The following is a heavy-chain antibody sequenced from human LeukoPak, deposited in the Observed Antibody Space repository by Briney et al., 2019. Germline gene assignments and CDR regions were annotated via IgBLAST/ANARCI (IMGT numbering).Heavy chain of an antibody. J-gene: IGHJ4*02. CDR3: ARDRVPQLTADY. CDR2: ISSSSRTI. D-gene: IGHD7-27*01. Sequence: GGSLRLSCAASGFTFSSYSMNWVRQAPGKGLEWVSSISSSSRTIYYADSVKGRFTISRDNAKNSLYLQMNSLRGEDTAVYYCARDRVPQLTADYWGQGTLVTVSS. CDR1: GFTFSSYS. V-gene: IGHV3-48*01.